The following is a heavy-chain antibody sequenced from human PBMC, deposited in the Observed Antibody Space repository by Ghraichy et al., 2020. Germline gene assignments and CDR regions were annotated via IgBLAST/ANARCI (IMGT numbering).Heavy chain of an antibody. D-gene: IGHD2-15*01. J-gene: IGHJ4*02. Sequence: GGSLRLSCAASGFTFTTFWLGWVRQAPGKGLEWVAAINQDGSVKEYVDSVRGRFTISSDNTKNSVSLQMNSLRADDMGLYYCATKAWTNGWTDYWGQESLVTFSS. CDR1: GFTFTTFW. CDR2: INQDGSVK. CDR3: ATKAWTNGWTDY. V-gene: IGHV3-7*01.